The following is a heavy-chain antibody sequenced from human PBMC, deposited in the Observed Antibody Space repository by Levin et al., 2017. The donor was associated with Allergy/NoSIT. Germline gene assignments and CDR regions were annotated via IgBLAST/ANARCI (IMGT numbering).Heavy chain of an antibody. D-gene: IGHD2-15*01. J-gene: IGHJ4*02. V-gene: IGHV4-59*01. CDR2: IYYSGST. Sequence: SQTLSLTCTVSGGSISSYYWSWIRQPPGKGLEWIGYIYYSGSTNYNPSLKSRVTISVDTSKNQFSLKLSSVTAADTAVYYCASLPSRGHSRITWGQGTLVTVSS. CDR3: ASLPSRGHSRIT. CDR1: GGSISSYY.